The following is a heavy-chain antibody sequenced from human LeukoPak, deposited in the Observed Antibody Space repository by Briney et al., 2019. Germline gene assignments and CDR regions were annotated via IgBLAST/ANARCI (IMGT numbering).Heavy chain of an antibody. V-gene: IGHV1-18*04. J-gene: IGHJ4*02. CDR3: ASRGREGNY. CDR1: GYTFTGYY. CDR2: ISAYNGNT. Sequence: ASVKVSCKASGYTFTGYYMHWVRQAPGQGLEWMGWISAYNGNTNYAQKLQGRVTMTTDTSTSTAYMELRSLRSDDTAVYYCASRGREGNYWGQGTLVTVSS.